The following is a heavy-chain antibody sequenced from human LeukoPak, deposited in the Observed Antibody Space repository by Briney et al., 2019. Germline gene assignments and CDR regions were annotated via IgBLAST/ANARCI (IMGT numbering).Heavy chain of an antibody. J-gene: IGHJ4*02. CDR1: GFTFSSYA. CDR2: ISGSGGST. CDR3: AKSPRLDRGYSYPFDY. D-gene: IGHD5-18*01. V-gene: IGHV3-23*01. Sequence: GGSLRLSCAASGFTFSSYAMSWVRQAPGKGLEWVSAISGSGGSTYYADSVKGRFTISRDNSKNTLYLQMNSLRAEDTAVYYCAKSPRLDRGYSYPFDYWGQGTLVTVSS.